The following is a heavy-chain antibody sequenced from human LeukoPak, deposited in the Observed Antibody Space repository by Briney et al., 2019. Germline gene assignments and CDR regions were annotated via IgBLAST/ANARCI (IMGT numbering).Heavy chain of an antibody. J-gene: IGHJ4*02. V-gene: IGHV4-4*02. CDR1: GGSITSTNW. CDR2: ISLTGRT. CDR3: TRESGPYCPFGY. Sequence: PSETLSLTCGVAGGSITSTNWWSLVRLPPGQGLEWIGEISLTGRTNYNPSLIGRVIMSLDESKNQLSLTLTSVTAADTAMYYCTRESGPYCPFGYWGQGTLVVVPS. D-gene: IGHD1-26*01.